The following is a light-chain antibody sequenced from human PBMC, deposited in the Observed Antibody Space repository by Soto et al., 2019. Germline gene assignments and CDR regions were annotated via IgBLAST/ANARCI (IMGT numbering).Light chain of an antibody. CDR3: DAWDDSMSGRV. Sequence: QSVLTQPPSASGTPGQRVTISCSGSSSNVGGNDVYWYQQLPGTAPKILIYINNQRPSGVPARFSASKSGTSASLATSGLRSADEDAYYCDAWDDSMSGRVFGGGTKLTVL. V-gene: IGLV1-47*01. CDR2: INN. J-gene: IGLJ3*02. CDR1: SSNVGGND.